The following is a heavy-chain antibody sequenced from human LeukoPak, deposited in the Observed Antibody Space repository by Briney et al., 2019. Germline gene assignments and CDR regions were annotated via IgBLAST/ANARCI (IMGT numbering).Heavy chain of an antibody. CDR2: ISAYNGNT. V-gene: IGHV1-18*01. CDR1: GFTFTSYG. Sequence: GRSLRLSCAASGFTFTSYGISWVRQAPGQGLEWMGWISAYNGNTNYAQKLQGRVTMTTDTSTSTAYMELRSLRSDDTAVYYCARVFSGGYDYWGQGTLVTVSS. D-gene: IGHD6-19*01. CDR3: ARVFSGGYDY. J-gene: IGHJ4*02.